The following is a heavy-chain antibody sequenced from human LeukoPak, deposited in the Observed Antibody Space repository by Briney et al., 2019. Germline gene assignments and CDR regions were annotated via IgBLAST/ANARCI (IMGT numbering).Heavy chain of an antibody. CDR1: GFTFSSYA. CDR2: ISGSGGST. Sequence: GWSLRLSCAASGFTFSSYAMSWVRQAPGKGLEWVSAISGSGGSTYYADSVKGRFTISRDNSKNTLYLQMNSLRAEDTAVYYCAKVGEGLLWFGELFLPYFDYWGQGTLVTVSS. V-gene: IGHV3-23*01. D-gene: IGHD3-10*01. CDR3: AKVGEGLLWFGELFLPYFDY. J-gene: IGHJ4*02.